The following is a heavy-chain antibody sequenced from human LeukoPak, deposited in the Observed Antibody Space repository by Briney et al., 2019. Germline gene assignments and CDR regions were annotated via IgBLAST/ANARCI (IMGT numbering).Heavy chain of an antibody. CDR2: IYYSGST. CDR1: GGSISSYY. J-gene: IGHJ4*02. D-gene: IGHD3-10*01. Sequence: KPSETLSLTCTVSGGSISSYYWSWIRQPPGKGLEWIGYIYYSGSTNYNPSLKSRVTISVDTSKNQFSLKLSSVTAADTAVYYCARVAYYYGSEIDYWGQGTLVTVSS. V-gene: IGHV4-59*01. CDR3: ARVAYYYGSEIDY.